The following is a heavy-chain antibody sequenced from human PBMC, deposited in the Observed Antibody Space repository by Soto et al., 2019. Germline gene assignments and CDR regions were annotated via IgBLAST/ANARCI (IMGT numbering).Heavy chain of an antibody. CDR1: GFIFNTHW. D-gene: IGHD3-10*01. J-gene: IGHJ5*02. Sequence: GGSLRLSCAASGFIFNTHWMSWVRQAPEKGLEWVAHTKPDGSEKYYVDSAKGRFTISRDNTRNSLYLQMNSLRADDKALYYCAASGTSTSNPWGQGTLVTVSS. V-gene: IGHV3-7*01. CDR3: AASGTSTSNP. CDR2: TKPDGSEK.